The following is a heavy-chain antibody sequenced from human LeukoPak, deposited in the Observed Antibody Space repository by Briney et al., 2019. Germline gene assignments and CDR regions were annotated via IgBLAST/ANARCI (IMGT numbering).Heavy chain of an antibody. D-gene: IGHD6-13*01. CDR2: IYYSGST. Sequence: SETLSLTCTVSGGSISSHYWSWIRQPPGKGLEWIGYIYYSGSTNYNPSLKSRVTISVDTSKNQFSLKLSSVTAADTAVYYCARTSRDSSSWTLNWFDPWGQGTLVTVSS. CDR1: GGSISSHY. CDR3: ARTSRDSSSWTLNWFDP. V-gene: IGHV4-59*11. J-gene: IGHJ5*02.